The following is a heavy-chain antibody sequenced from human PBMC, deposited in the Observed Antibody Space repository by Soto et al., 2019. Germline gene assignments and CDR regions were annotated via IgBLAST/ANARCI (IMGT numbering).Heavy chain of an antibody. V-gene: IGHV3-30*18. Sequence: GGSLRLSCAASGFTFSSYGMHWVRQAPGKGLEWVAVISYDGSNKYYADSVKGRFTISRDNSKNTLYLQMNSLRAEDTAVYYCAKSLYSSSWYGRGTLHYYYYGMDVWGQGTTVTVS. CDR2: ISYDGSNK. D-gene: IGHD6-13*01. CDR1: GFTFSSYG. CDR3: AKSLYSSSWYGRGTLHYYYYGMDV. J-gene: IGHJ6*02.